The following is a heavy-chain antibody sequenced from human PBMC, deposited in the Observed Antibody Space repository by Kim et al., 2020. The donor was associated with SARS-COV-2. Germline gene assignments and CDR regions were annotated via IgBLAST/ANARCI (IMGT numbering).Heavy chain of an antibody. V-gene: IGHV3-48*02. Sequence: GGSLRLSCAASGFTFSNYSMTWVRRAPGKGLAWMSYISSTSTTTFYADSVKGRFTISRDNAENLVYLQLSSLRDEDTAVYYCVRGPIVGVPTEIKYYYYGLDLWGQGTTVTVSS. D-gene: IGHD2-2*01. J-gene: IGHJ6*02. CDR3: VRGPIVGVPTEIKYYYYGLDL. CDR2: ISSTSTTT. CDR1: GFTFSNYS.